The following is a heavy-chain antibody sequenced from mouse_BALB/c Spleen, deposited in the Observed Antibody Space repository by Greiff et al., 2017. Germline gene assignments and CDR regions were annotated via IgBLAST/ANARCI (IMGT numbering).Heavy chain of an antibody. CDR3: ASPLTTAYAMDY. D-gene: IGHD1-2*01. V-gene: IGHV2-2*02. J-gene: IGHJ4*01. CDR1: GFSLTSYG. CDR2: IWSGGST. Sequence: VQLVESGPGLVQPSQSLSITCTVSGFSLTSYGVHWVRQSPGKGLEWLGVIWSGGSTDYNAAFISRLSISKDNSKSQVFFKMNSLQANDTAIYYCASPLTTAYAMDYWGQGTSVTVSS.